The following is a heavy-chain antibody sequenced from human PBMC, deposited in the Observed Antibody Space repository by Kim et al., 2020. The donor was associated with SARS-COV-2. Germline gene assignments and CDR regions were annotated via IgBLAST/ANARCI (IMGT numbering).Heavy chain of an antibody. D-gene: IGHD2-2*01. CDR2: IYYSGST. Sequence: SETLSLTCTVSGGSISSYYWSWIRQPPGKGLEWIGYIYYSGSTNYNPSLKSRVTISVDTSKNQFSLKLSSVTAADTAVYYCARGVRVIEYQLPFFDYWGQGTLVTVSS. CDR3: ARGVRVIEYQLPFFDY. CDR1: GGSISSYY. J-gene: IGHJ4*02. V-gene: IGHV4-59*01.